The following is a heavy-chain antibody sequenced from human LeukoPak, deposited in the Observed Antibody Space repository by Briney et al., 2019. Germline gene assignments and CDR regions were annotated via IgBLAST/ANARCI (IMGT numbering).Heavy chain of an antibody. CDR2: ISGSGSYT. D-gene: IGHD6-19*01. CDR1: GFTFSSYA. Sequence: GGSLRLSCAASGFTFSSYALSWVRQAPGKGLEWVSAISGSGSYTYYADSVKGRFTISRDNSKNTVYLQMNSLRAEDTAVYYCAKCISGWYLDSWGQGTLVTVPS. V-gene: IGHV3-23*01. J-gene: IGHJ4*02. CDR3: AKCISGWYLDS.